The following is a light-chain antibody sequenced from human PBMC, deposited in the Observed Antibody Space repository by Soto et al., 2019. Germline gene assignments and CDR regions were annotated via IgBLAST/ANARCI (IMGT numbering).Light chain of an antibody. V-gene: IGKV3-11*01. J-gene: IGKJ4*01. CDR1: QSISNN. CDR2: EAS. Sequence: EIVLTQSPGTLSLSPGERVTLSCRASQSISNNQLAWYQQKPGQPPRLLIYEASNRATGIPARFSGSGSGTDFTLTISSLEPEDFAVYYCQQRNNWPLTFGGGTKWIS. CDR3: QQRNNWPLT.